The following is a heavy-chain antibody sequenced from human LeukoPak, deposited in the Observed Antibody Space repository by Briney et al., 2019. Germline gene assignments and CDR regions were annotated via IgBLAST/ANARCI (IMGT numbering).Heavy chain of an antibody. D-gene: IGHD3-3*01. CDR1: GFTFSSYA. V-gene: IGHV3-23*01. Sequence: GGSLRLSCAASGFTFSSYAMSWVRQAPGKGLEWVSAISGSGGSTYYADSVKGRFTISRDNSKNTLYLQMNSLRADDTAVYYCSKGPGGFWDYWGQGALVTVAS. J-gene: IGHJ4*02. CDR3: SKGPGGFWDY. CDR2: ISGSGGST.